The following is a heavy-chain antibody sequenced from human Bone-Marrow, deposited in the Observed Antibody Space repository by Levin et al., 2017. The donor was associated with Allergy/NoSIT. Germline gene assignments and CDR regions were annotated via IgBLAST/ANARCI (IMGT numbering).Heavy chain of an antibody. V-gene: IGHV5-51*01. J-gene: IGHJ3*02. CDR1: GYSFTSYW. CDR2: IYPGDSDT. D-gene: IGHD3-10*01. CDR3: ARRGYYGSGSYESPNDAFDI. Sequence: GESLKISCKGSGYSFTSYWIGWVRQMPGKGLEWMGIIYPGDSDTRYSPSFQGQVTISADKSISTAYLQWSSLKASDTAMYYCARRGYYGSGSYESPNDAFDIWGQGTMVTVSS.